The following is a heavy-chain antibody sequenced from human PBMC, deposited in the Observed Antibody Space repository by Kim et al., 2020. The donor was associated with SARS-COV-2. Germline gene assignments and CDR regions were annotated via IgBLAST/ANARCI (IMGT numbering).Heavy chain of an antibody. D-gene: IGHD6-6*01. CDR2: INHSGST. J-gene: IGHJ4*02. V-gene: IGHV4-34*01. CDR1: GGSFSGYY. Sequence: SETLSLTCAVYGGSFSGYYWSWIRQPPGKGLEWIGEINHSGSTNYNPSLKSRVTISVDTSKNQFSLKLSSVTAADTAVYYCARRPIHLAARRGGYFDYWGQGTLVTVSS. CDR3: ARRPIHLAARRGGYFDY.